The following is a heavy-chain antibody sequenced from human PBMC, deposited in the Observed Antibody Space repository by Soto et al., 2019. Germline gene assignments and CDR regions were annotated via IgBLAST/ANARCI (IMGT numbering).Heavy chain of an antibody. CDR3: ARGRGQYSSSWYRGYYYYGMDV. CDR1: GGSISSYY. D-gene: IGHD6-13*01. Sequence: SETLSLTCTVSGGSISSYYWSWIRQPPGKGLEWIGYIYYSGSTNYNPSLKSRVTISVDTSKNQFSLKLSSVTAADTAVYYCARGRGQYSSSWYRGYYYYGMDVWGQGTTVTVSS. CDR2: IYYSGST. J-gene: IGHJ6*02. V-gene: IGHV4-59*08.